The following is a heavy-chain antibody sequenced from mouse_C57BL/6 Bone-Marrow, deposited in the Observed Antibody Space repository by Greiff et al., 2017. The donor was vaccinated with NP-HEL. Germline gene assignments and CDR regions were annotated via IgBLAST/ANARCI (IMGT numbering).Heavy chain of an antibody. D-gene: IGHD1-1*01. CDR2: IRLKSDNYAT. CDR1: GFTFSNYW. CDR3: TVTVYYYGSSPYYYAMDY. J-gene: IGHJ4*01. V-gene: IGHV6-3*01. Sequence: EVKLQESGGGLVQPGGSMKLSCVASGFTFSNYWMNWVRQSPEKGLEWVAQIRLKSDNYATHYAESVKGRFTISRDDSKSSVYLQMNNLRAEDTGIYYCTVTVYYYGSSPYYYAMDYWGQGTSVTVSS.